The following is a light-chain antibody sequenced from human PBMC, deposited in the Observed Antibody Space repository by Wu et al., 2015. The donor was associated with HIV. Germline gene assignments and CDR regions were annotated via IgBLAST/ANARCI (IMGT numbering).Light chain of an antibody. CDR2: DAS. Sequence: EIVLTQFPATLSLPPGERATLSCRASQSVASFLAWYQQKPGQAPRLLIYDASNRATGIPARFSGSGSGTDFTLTISSLEPEDFAVYYCQQRRYWPLYTFGQGTKLEIK. J-gene: IGKJ2*01. CDR1: QSVASF. CDR3: QQRRYWPLYT. V-gene: IGKV3-11*01.